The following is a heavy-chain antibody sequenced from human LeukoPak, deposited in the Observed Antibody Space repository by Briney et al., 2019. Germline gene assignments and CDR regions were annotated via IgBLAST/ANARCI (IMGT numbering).Heavy chain of an antibody. CDR1: GFTVSSYA. V-gene: IGHV3-23*01. J-gene: IGHJ4*02. CDR3: AKVGSGGSPADYFDY. D-gene: IGHD3-10*01. CDR2: VSGSGGST. Sequence: GGSLRLSCAASGFTVSSYAMSWVRQAPGKGLEWVSGVSGSGGSTYYADSVKGRFTISRDNSKNTLYLQMNSLRAEDTAVYYCAKVGSGGSPADYFDYWGQGNLVTVSS.